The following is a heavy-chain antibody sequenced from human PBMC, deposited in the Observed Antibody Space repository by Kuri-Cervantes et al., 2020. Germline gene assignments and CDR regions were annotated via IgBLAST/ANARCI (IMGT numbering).Heavy chain of an antibody. CDR2: INSGGSTT. CDR1: GFTFSSYW. Sequence: LKISCAASGFTFSSYWMHWVRQAPGKGLVWVSHINSGGSTTNYADSVKGRFTISRDNAKNTAYLQMNSLRAEDTAVYYCARDLSNGDYGDYWGQGTLVTVSS. D-gene: IGHD4-11*01. J-gene: IGHJ4*02. CDR3: ARDLSNGDYGDY. V-gene: IGHV3-74*01.